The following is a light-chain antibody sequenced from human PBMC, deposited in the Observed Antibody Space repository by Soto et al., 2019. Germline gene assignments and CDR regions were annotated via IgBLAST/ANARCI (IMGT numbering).Light chain of an antibody. V-gene: IGKV1-39*01. CDR2: GAS. J-gene: IGKJ2*01. Sequence: DLQMTQSPSFLSASVGDRVTITCPASQRIDNFLNWYQQKPGKAPKLLIYGASTLQSGVPSRFSGSGSGSDFTLTIGSLQPEYLATYHCQQRYKTSLSSFGQGTKLEIK. CDR3: QQRYKTSLSS. CDR1: QRIDNF.